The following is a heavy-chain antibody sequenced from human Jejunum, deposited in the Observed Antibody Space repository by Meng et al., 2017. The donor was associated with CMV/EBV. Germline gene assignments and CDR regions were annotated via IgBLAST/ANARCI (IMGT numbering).Heavy chain of an antibody. V-gene: IGHV3-30*02. D-gene: IGHD2-21*02. J-gene: IGHJ4*01. CDR1: FTCRSYG. Sequence: FTCRSYGMHWVRQSPGKGLNWVAFIRFDGSKDYYADSVKDRFTISRDNSKNTVYLQMDILRIEDSAVYYCVKDWALVYDQGGHYHFDSWGPGALVTVSS. CDR3: VKDWALVYDQGGHYHFDS. CDR2: IRFDGSKD.